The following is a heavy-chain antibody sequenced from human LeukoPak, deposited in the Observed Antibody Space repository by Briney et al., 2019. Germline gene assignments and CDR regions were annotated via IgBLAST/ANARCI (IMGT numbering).Heavy chain of an antibody. CDR2: IKQDGNEK. V-gene: IGHV3-7*01. CDR1: GFTFSSYW. Sequence: GGSLRLSCAASGFTFSSYWMSWVRQAPGKGLEWVANIKQDGNEKYYADSVKGRFTISRDNSKNTLYLQMNSLRAEDTAVYYCAKDGDYWGQGTLVTVSS. J-gene: IGHJ4*02. CDR3: AKDGDY.